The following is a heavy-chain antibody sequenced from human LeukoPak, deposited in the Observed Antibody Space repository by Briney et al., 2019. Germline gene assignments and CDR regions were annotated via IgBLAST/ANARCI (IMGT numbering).Heavy chain of an antibody. CDR1: GFTFSSFD. V-gene: IGHV3-23*01. CDR3: AKGVYWQQLVSLFDY. J-gene: IGHJ4*02. Sequence: GGSLRLSCAASGFTFSSFDMHWVRQAPGKGLEWVSAISGSGGSTYYADSVKGRFTISRDNSKNTLYLQMNSLRAEDTAVYYCAKGVYWQQLVSLFDYWGQGTLVTVSS. D-gene: IGHD6-13*01. CDR2: ISGSGGST.